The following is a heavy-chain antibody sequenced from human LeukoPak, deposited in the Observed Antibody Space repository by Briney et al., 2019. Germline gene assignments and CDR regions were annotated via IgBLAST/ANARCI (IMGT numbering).Heavy chain of an antibody. D-gene: IGHD3-22*01. Sequence: SETLSLTCTVSGGSISSYYWSWIRQPAGKGLGWIGRIYTSGSTNYNPSLKSRVTMSVDTSKNQFSLKLSSVTAADTAVYYCARDSYYYDSSGYSPPFDYWGQGTLVTVSS. V-gene: IGHV4-4*07. CDR1: GGSISSYY. J-gene: IGHJ4*02. CDR2: IYTSGST. CDR3: ARDSYYYDSSGYSPPFDY.